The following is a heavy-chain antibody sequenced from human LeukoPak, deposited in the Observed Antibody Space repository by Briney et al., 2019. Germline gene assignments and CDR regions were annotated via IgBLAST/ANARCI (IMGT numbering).Heavy chain of an antibody. V-gene: IGHV3-23*01. Sequence: GGSLRLSCAASGLTFSSYAMSWVRQAPGKGLEWVSVISGSGGTTYYADSVKGRFTISRDNSKNTVYLQMNSLRAEDTAVYHCAKDRKGEDDIVAPIGTTMDVWGKGTTVTVSS. CDR1: GLTFSSYA. D-gene: IGHD5-12*01. J-gene: IGHJ6*04. CDR2: ISGSGGTT. CDR3: AKDRKGEDDIVAPIGTTMDV.